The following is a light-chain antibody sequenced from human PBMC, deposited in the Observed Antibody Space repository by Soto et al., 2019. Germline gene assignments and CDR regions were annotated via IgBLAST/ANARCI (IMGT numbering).Light chain of an antibody. CDR1: QSVSNW. V-gene: IGKV1-5*01. CDR2: DVS. Sequence: DIQMTQSPSTLSASVGERVTITCRASQSVSNWLAWYQQKPGKAPKLLIYDVSSLESGVPSRFSGSGSGTEFILTISSLQPDDFATYYCQQYDSYSWTFAQGTKVEMK. CDR3: QQYDSYSWT. J-gene: IGKJ1*01.